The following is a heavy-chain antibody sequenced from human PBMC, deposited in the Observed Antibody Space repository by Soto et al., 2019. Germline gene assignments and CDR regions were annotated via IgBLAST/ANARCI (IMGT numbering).Heavy chain of an antibody. D-gene: IGHD4-17*01. CDR1: GYTFTGYY. J-gene: IGHJ4*02. V-gene: IGHV1-2*04. CDR3: ASQRDYGDYGAFDY. CDR2: INPDSGGT. Sequence: VQLVQSGAEVKKPGASVKVSCKASGYTFTGYYMHWVRQAPGQGLEWMGWINPDSGGTNYAQKVQGWVTMTRDTSISTAYMELSRLRSDDTAVYYCASQRDYGDYGAFDYWGQGTLVTVSS.